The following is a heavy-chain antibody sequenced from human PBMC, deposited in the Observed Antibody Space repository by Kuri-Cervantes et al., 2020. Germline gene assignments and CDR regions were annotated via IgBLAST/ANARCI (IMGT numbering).Heavy chain of an antibody. V-gene: IGHV3-49*04. CDR3: TRNRTTPFDY. Sequence: GGSLRLSCAASGLTFSSYGMHWVRQAPGKGLEWVAFIRSASYGGATQYAASVKGRFTISRDDFKSIAYLEVSTLKIEDTAMYYCTRNRTTPFDYWGQGTLVTVSS. J-gene: IGHJ4*02. D-gene: IGHD1-14*01. CDR2: IRSASYGGAT. CDR1: GLTFSSYG.